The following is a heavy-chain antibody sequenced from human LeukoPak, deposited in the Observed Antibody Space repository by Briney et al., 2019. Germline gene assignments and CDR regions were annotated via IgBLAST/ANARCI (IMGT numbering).Heavy chain of an antibody. J-gene: IGHJ6*03. CDR2: IWYDGSNK. V-gene: IGHV3-33*06. D-gene: IGHD1-26*01. CDR3: AKSSPIVYYYYMDV. CDR1: GFTFSSYG. Sequence: GGSLRLSCAASGFTFSSYGMHWVRQAPGKGLEWVAVIWYDGSNKYYADSVKGRFTISRDNSKNTLYLQKNSLRAEDTAVYYCAKSSPIVYYYYMDVWGKGTTVTVSS.